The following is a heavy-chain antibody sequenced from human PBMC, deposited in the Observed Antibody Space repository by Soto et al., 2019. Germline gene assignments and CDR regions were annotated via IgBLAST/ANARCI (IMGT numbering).Heavy chain of an antibody. Sequence: GGSLRLSCAASGFTFSSYAMSWVRQAPGKGLEWVSAISGSGGSTYYADSVKGRFTISRDNSKNTLYLQMNSLRAEDTAVYYCAKDHSGDIVVVVAAHGAHFDYWGQGTLVTVSS. V-gene: IGHV3-23*01. CDR2: ISGSGGST. CDR3: AKDHSGDIVVVVAAHGAHFDY. CDR1: GFTFSSYA. D-gene: IGHD2-15*01. J-gene: IGHJ4*02.